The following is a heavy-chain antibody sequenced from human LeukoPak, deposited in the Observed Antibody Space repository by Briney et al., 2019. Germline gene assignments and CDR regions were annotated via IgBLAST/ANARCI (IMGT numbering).Heavy chain of an antibody. D-gene: IGHD4-17*01. CDR2: IYYSGST. CDR3: ARVVRTTVWSFDI. CDR1: GGSISSGGYY. V-gene: IGHV4-31*03. J-gene: IGHJ3*02. Sequence: SETLSLTCTASGGSISSGGYYWSWIRQHPGRGLEWIGYIYYSGSTYYNPSLKSRVTISVDTSKNQFSLKLSSVTAADTAVYYCARVVRTTVWSFDIWGQGTMVTVSS.